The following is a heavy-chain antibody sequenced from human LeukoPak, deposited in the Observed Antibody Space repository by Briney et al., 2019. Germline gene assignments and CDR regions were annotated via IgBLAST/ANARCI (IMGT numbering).Heavy chain of an antibody. V-gene: IGHV1-69*05. Sequence: SVKVSCKASGGTFSSYAISWVRQAPGQGLECMGRIIPIFGTANYAQKFQGRVTITTDESTSTAYMELSSLRSEDTAVYYCARGQNPYGSGSYYNVMAFDYWGQGTLVTVSS. CDR1: GGTFSSYA. D-gene: IGHD3-10*01. J-gene: IGHJ4*02. CDR2: IIPIFGTA. CDR3: ARGQNPYGSGSYYNVMAFDY.